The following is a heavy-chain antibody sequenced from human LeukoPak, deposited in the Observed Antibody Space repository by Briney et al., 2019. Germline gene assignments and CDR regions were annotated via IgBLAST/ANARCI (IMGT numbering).Heavy chain of an antibody. Sequence: GGSLRLSCAASGFTFSSYAMSWVRQAPGKGLEWVSTIRGSVGINYYADSVKGRFTISIDNSKNTLYLQMNSLRAEDTAVYYCAKRCVRGWSTDAFDFWGQGTMVTVSS. CDR2: IRGSVGIN. D-gene: IGHD6-19*01. CDR3: AKRCVRGWSTDAFDF. J-gene: IGHJ3*01. V-gene: IGHV3-23*01. CDR1: GFTFSSYA.